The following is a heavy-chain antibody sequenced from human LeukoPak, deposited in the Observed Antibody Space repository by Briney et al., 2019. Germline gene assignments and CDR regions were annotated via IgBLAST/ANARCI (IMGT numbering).Heavy chain of an antibody. CDR2: IYYSGST. J-gene: IGHJ4*02. D-gene: IGHD3-22*01. V-gene: IGHV4-31*03. Sequence: SETLSLTCTVSGGSISSGGYYWGWIRPHPGKGLEWIGYIYYSGSTYYNPSLKSRVTISVDTSKNQFSLKLSSVTAADTAVYYCARSNLVYYDSSGLFDYWGQGTLVTVSS. CDR1: GGSISSGGYY. CDR3: ARSNLVYYDSSGLFDY.